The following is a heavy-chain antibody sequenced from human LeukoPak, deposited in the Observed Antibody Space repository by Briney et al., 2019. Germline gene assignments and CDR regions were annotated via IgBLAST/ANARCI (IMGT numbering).Heavy chain of an antibody. CDR3: VSFYETY. V-gene: IGHV3-74*01. CDR2: INSDGSWT. CDR1: GNYL. J-gene: IGHJ4*02. Sequence: GGSLRLSCAASGNYLMHWVRQAQGKGLVWVSHINSDGSWTSYADSVKGRFTISKDNAKNTVYLQMNSLRAEDTAVYDCVSFYETYWGRGTLVTVSS. D-gene: IGHD2/OR15-2a*01.